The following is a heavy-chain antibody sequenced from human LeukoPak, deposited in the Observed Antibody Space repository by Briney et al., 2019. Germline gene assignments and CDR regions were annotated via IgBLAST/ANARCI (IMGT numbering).Heavy chain of an antibody. CDR3: ARDGNWGSLRGAFDI. Sequence: ASVKVSCKASGYTFTVYYMHWVRQAPGQGLEWVGWINPNSGGTNYAQNFQGRVTMTRDTSISTAYMELSRLRSDDTAVYYCARDGNWGSLRGAFDIWGQGTMVTVSS. J-gene: IGHJ3*02. CDR1: GYTFTVYY. V-gene: IGHV1-2*02. CDR2: INPNSGGT. D-gene: IGHD7-27*01.